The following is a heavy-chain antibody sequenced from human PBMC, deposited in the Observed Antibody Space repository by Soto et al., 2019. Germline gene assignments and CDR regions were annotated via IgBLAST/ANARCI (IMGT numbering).Heavy chain of an antibody. CDR2: INPSGSST. D-gene: IGHD6-19*01. CDR1: GNTFTSYY. Sequence: GASVKVSCKASGNTFTSYYMHWVRQAPGQGLEWMGIINPSGSSTSNSQKFQGRVTMTRDTSTSTVYMELSSLRSEDTAVYYCARGRSDSGHDYWRQGTLVTVSS. V-gene: IGHV1-46*01. J-gene: IGHJ4*02. CDR3: ARGRSDSGHDY.